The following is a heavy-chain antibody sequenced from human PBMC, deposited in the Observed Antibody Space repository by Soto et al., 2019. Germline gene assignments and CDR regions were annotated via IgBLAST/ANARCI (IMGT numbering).Heavy chain of an antibody. V-gene: IGHV3-23*01. CDR2: ISVTGDTT. CDR3: AEWSGYGDL. J-gene: IGHJ4*02. D-gene: IGHD5-12*01. Sequence: EVQLLESGGGLVQPGGSLRLSCAASGFTISTYSITWVRQTPAKGLEWVSGISVTGDTTFYADSVKGRFTISRDNSKNTVYLQMHSLRVEDTAVYYCAEWSGYGDLWGQGTLVTVSS. CDR1: GFTISTYS.